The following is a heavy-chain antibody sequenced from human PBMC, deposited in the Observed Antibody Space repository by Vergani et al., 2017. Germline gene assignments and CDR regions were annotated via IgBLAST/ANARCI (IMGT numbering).Heavy chain of an antibody. J-gene: IGHJ5*02. Sequence: QVQLQESGPGLVKPSQTLSLTCTVSGGSISSGSYYWSWIRQPAGKGLEWIGRIYTSGSTNYNPSLKSRVTISVDTSKNQFSLKLSSVTAADTAVYYCARGQYVLLWFGERNWFDPWGQGTLVTVSS. CDR3: ARGQYVLLWFGERNWFDP. CDR2: IYTSGST. CDR1: GGSISSGSYY. V-gene: IGHV4-61*02. D-gene: IGHD3-10*01.